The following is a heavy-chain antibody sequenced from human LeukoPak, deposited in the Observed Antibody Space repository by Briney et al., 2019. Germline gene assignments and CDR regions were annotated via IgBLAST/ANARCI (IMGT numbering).Heavy chain of an antibody. Sequence: PGGSLRLSCAASGFTFSSYAMSWVRQAPGKGLEWVSAISGSGGSTYYADSVKGRFTTSRDNSKNTLYLQMNSLRAEDTAVYDCAKGVVPAALPIDYWGQGTLVTVSS. V-gene: IGHV3-23*01. J-gene: IGHJ4*02. CDR1: GFTFSSYA. CDR3: AKGVVPAALPIDY. D-gene: IGHD2-2*01. CDR2: ISGSGGST.